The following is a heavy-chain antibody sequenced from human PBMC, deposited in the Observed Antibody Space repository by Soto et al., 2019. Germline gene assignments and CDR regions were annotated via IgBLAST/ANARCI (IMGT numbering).Heavy chain of an antibody. CDR1: GFTFSTYS. Sequence: EVQLVESGGGLVKPGGSLRLSCAASGFTFSTYSMNWVRQAPGKGLEWVSSISSSSSYIYYADSVKGRFTISRDNAKNSLDLQMNSLRAEDTAVYYCARYDSSGYYWPYYYDGMDVWGQGTTGTVSS. D-gene: IGHD3-22*01. J-gene: IGHJ6*02. V-gene: IGHV3-21*01. CDR3: ARYDSSGYYWPYYYDGMDV. CDR2: ISSSSSYI.